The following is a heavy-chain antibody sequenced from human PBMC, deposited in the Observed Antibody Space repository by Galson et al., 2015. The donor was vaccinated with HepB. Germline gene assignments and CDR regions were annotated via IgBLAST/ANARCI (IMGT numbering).Heavy chain of an antibody. CDR2: IYSGGST. Sequence: SLRLSCAASGFTVSSNYMSWVRQAPGKGLEWVSVIYSGGSTYYADSVKGRFTISRDNSKNTLYLQMNSLRAEDTAVYYCARAGDSSSWYYYYYYGMDVWGQGTTVTV. CDR3: ARAGDSSSWYYYYYYGMDV. V-gene: IGHV3-66*02. D-gene: IGHD6-13*01. J-gene: IGHJ6*02. CDR1: GFTVSSNY.